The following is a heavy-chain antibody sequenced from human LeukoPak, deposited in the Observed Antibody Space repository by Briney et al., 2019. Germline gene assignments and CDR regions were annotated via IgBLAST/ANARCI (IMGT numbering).Heavy chain of an antibody. Sequence: GGSLRLSCVASGFTFSDYYMSWIRQAPGKGLEWVSHLSSRGTITYYADSVKGRFTISRDNAKNSLCLQMNSLRAEDTAVYYCARTAYYYDSSGYDDAFDIWGQGTMVTVSS. D-gene: IGHD3-22*01. V-gene: IGHV3-11*01. J-gene: IGHJ3*02. CDR2: LSSRGTIT. CDR1: GFTFSDYY. CDR3: ARTAYYYDSSGYDDAFDI.